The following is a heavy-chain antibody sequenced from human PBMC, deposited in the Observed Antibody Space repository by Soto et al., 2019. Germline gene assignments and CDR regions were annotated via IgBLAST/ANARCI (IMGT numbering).Heavy chain of an antibody. CDR1: GGTSTIYT. CDR2: IVPTLRIT. D-gene: IGHD3-3*02. Sequence: QVQLVQSGAEVKKPGASLRVSWETSGGTSTIYTITWVRQAPGQGLQWMGRIVPTLRITNYAQEFQGRLTITADSSTSTAHIELTSLTSEDTAVYYCATDKYGAGRVGVHFWGQGTLVTVSS. J-gene: IGHJ4*02. V-gene: IGHV1-69*08. CDR3: ATDKYGAGRVGVHF.